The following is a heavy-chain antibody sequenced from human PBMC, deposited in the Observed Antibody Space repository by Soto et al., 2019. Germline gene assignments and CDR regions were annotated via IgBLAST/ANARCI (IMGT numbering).Heavy chain of an antibody. D-gene: IGHD3-10*01. CDR2: IYHIGST. Sequence: PSETLSLTCAVSGYSISSGYYWGWIRQPPGKGLEWIGSIYHIGSTYYHPSLKSRVTISVDTSKNQFSLKLSSVTAADTAVYYCARDLGYGLESYYNDGVNCLDPSGQGTLVTGSS. V-gene: IGHV4-38-2*02. CDR3: ARDLGYGLESYYNDGVNCLDP. CDR1: GYSISSGYY. J-gene: IGHJ5*02.